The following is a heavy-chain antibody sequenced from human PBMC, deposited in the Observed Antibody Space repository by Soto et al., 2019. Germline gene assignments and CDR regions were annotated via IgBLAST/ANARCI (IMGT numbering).Heavy chain of an antibody. CDR1: GDSFSNHY. Sequence: SETLSLTCTISGDSFSNHYWTWIRQSPGKGLEWIGYIFHSGITDYNPSVKSRVTISIDKSRNLFSLNLTSVTAADTAVYYCARDRYFYDSRGYYRTLDSWGQGTLVTVSS. D-gene: IGHD3-22*01. CDR3: ARDRYFYDSRGYYRTLDS. V-gene: IGHV4-59*11. J-gene: IGHJ5*01. CDR2: IFHSGIT.